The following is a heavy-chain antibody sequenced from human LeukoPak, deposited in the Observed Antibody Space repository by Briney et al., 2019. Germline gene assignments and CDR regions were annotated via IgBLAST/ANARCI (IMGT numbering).Heavy chain of an antibody. V-gene: IGHV1-18*01. Sequence: HRASVKVSCKASGYTFTSYGISWVRQAPGQGLEWMGWISAYNGNTNYAQKFQGRVTMTTDTSTSTAYMELRRLRSDDTAVYYCAREDYYYYYMDVWGKGTTVTVSS. CDR1: GYTFTSYG. CDR3: AREDYYYYYMDV. J-gene: IGHJ6*03. CDR2: ISAYNGNT.